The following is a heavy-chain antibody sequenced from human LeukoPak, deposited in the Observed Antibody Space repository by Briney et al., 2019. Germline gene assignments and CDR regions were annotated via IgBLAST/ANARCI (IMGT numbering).Heavy chain of an antibody. D-gene: IGHD2-15*01. CDR2: ISGSGGST. J-gene: IGHJ4*02. CDR1: GFTFSSYA. V-gene: IGHV3-23*01. Sequence: PGRSLRLSCAASGFTFSSYAMSWVRQAPGKGLEWVSAISGSGGSTYYADSVKGRFTISRDNSKNTLYLQMNSLRAEDTAVYYCAKHKRVVVAAASDYWGQGTLVTVSS. CDR3: AKHKRVVVAAASDY.